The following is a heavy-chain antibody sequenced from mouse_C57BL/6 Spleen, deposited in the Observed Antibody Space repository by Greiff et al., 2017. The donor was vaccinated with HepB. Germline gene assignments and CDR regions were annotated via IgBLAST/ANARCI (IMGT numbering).Heavy chain of an antibody. CDR2: IDPSDSYT. CDR1: GYTFTSYW. Sequence: QVQLQQPGAELVMPGASVKLSCKASGYTFTSYWMHWVKQRPGQGLEWIGEIDPSDSYTNYNQKFKGKSTLTVDKSSSTAYMQLSSLTSEDSAVYYCARSYSNYEYFDYWGQGTTLTVSS. CDR3: ARSYSNYEYFDY. J-gene: IGHJ2*01. V-gene: IGHV1-69*01. D-gene: IGHD2-5*01.